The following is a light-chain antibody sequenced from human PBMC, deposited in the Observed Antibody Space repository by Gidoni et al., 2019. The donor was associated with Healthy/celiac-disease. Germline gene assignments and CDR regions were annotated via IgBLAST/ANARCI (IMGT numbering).Light chain of an antibody. J-gene: IGKJ4*01. Sequence: DIVMTQSPDYLAVSLGERATINCKSSQRVLYSSNNKNYLAWYQQKPGQPPKLLIYWASTRESGVPDRFSGSGSGTDFTLTISSLQAEDVAVYYCQQYYSTPTFGGGTKVEIK. CDR1: QRVLYSSNNKNY. V-gene: IGKV4-1*01. CDR3: QQYYSTPT. CDR2: WAS.